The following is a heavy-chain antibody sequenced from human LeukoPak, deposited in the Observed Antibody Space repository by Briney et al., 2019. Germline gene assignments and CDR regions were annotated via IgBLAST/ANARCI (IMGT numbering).Heavy chain of an antibody. CDR3: AGDTAMAIFDY. D-gene: IGHD5-18*01. V-gene: IGHV3-66*01. CDR2: IYSGGST. J-gene: IGHJ4*02. CDR1: GFTVSSNY. Sequence: GGSLRLSCAASGFTVSSNYMSWVRQAPGKGLEWVSIIYSGGSTYYADSMKGRFTISRDNSKNTLYLQMNSLRAEDTAVYFCAGDTAMAIFDYWGQGTLVTVSP.